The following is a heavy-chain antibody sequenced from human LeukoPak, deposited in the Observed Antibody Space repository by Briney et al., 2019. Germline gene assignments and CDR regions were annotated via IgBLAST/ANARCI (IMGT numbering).Heavy chain of an antibody. CDR2: INSDGSGT. J-gene: IGHJ4*02. V-gene: IGHV3-74*01. D-gene: IGHD1-7*01. CDR1: GFTFSNYW. Sequence: GGSLRLSCAASGFTFSNYWMHWVRQVPGKGLVWVSRINSDGSGTTYADSVKGRFTISRDNAKNTLYLQMNSLRAEDTAVYYCARDSPWGNWNSLDYWGQGTLVTVSS. CDR3: ARDSPWGNWNSLDY.